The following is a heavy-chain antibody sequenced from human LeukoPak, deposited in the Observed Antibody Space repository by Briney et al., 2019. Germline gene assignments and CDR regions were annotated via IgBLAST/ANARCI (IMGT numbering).Heavy chain of an antibody. J-gene: IGHJ4*02. D-gene: IGHD3-22*01. CDR1: GYTFTGYY. CDR2: INPNSGGT. V-gene: IGHV1-2*02. Sequence: EAAVKVSCKASGYTFTGYYMHWVRQAPGQGLEWMGWINPNSGGTNYAQKFQGRVTMTRDTSISTAYMELSRLRSDDTAVYYCARDYYDSFVSPDYWGQGTLVTVPS. CDR3: ARDYYDSFVSPDY.